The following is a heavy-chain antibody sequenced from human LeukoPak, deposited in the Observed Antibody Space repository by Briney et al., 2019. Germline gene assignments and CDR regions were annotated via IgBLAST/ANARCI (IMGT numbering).Heavy chain of an antibody. CDR3: AKSATTVTSNCDY. Sequence: QLGGSLRLPCAASGFTFSSNGVSWVRQAQGKGLGWVSAFSVSGGGTFYADSVRGRSTLPRGHCKNMVYPLLDILRPGDKAVHSCAKSATTVTSNCDYCGQRNLFTVSS. CDR1: GFTFSSNG. V-gene: IGHV3-23*01. J-gene: IGHJ4*02. CDR2: FSVSGGGT. D-gene: IGHD4-17*01.